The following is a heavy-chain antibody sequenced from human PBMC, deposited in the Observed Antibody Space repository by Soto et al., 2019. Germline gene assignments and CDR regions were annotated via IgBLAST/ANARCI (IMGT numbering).Heavy chain of an antibody. CDR1: GYAFTTYG. D-gene: IGHD1-1*01. J-gene: IGHJ4*02. CDR2: ISAHNGNT. V-gene: IGHV1-18*01. CDR3: ARGRYGDY. Sequence: QVHLVQSGAEVKKPGASVKVSCKGSGYAFTTYGITWVRQAPGQGLVWMGWISAHNGNTNYAQKLQGRVTVTRHTSTSTAYMELRSLRSEDTAVYYCARGRYGDYWGQGALVTVSA.